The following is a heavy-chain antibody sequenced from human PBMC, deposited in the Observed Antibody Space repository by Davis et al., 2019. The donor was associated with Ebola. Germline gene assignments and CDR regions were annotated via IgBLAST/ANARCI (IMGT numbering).Heavy chain of an antibody. CDR1: GFTFSDYY. J-gene: IGHJ6*04. V-gene: IGHV3-11*03. CDR2: ISSSSSYT. D-gene: IGHD3-3*01. Sequence: PGGSLILSCAASGFTFSDYYMSWIRQAPGKGLEWVSYISSSSSYTNYADSVKGRFTISRDNAKNSLYLQMNSLRAEDTAVYYCAKSGLSFGVVKYHYGMDVWGKGTTVTVSS. CDR3: AKSGLSFGVVKYHYGMDV.